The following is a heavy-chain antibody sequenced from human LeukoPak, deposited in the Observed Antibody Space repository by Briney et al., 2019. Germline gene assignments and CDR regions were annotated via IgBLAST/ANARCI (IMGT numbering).Heavy chain of an antibody. CDR2: ISPDASDT. CDR1: GSMFTNYW. CDR3: ARTAHEYQVPWGFDP. V-gene: IGHV5-51*01. Sequence: GASLQISCKGSGSMFTNYWIGWVRQLPGKGLEWMGRISPDASDTRYSPSFQGQVTISADRSTNTAYLQWTSLKASDSGIYYCARTAHEYQVPWGFDPWGQGTLVTVSS. J-gene: IGHJ5*02. D-gene: IGHD6-6*01.